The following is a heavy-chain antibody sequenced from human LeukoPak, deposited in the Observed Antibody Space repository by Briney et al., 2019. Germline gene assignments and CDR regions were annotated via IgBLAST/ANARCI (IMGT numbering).Heavy chain of an antibody. Sequence: GGSLRLSCAASGFTFSSYWMSWVRQAPGKGLEWVANIKQDGSEKYYVDSVKGRFTISRDNAKNSLYLQMNSLRAEDTAVYYCARDYYYDSSGYYYVDYFGYWGQGTLVTVSS. J-gene: IGHJ4*02. CDR3: ARDYYYDSSGYYYVDYFGY. CDR2: IKQDGSEK. CDR1: GFTFSSYW. D-gene: IGHD3-22*01. V-gene: IGHV3-7*03.